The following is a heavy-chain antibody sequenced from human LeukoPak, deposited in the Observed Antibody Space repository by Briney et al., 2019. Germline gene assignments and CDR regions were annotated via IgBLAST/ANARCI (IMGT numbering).Heavy chain of an antibody. CDR2: ISWNSGSI. J-gene: IGHJ4*02. Sequence: PGRSLRLSYAASGFTFDDYAMHWVRQAPGKGLEWVSGISWNSGSIEYADSVKGRFTISRDNAKNSLYLQMNSLRAEDTALYYCAKDDSYGGNFNFDYWGQGTLVTVSS. V-gene: IGHV3-9*01. CDR1: GFTFDDYA. CDR3: AKDDSYGGNFNFDY. D-gene: IGHD4-23*01.